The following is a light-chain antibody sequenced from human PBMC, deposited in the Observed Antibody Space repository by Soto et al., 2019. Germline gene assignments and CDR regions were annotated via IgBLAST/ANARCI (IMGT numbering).Light chain of an antibody. Sequence: EIVLTQSPGTLSLSPGERATLSCRASQSVSSSFLAWYQQKPGQAPRLLIYGASSRATGILDRFSGSGSGTDFTLTISRLEPEYVAVYYCQQYGSSPLTFGGGTKVEIK. J-gene: IGKJ4*01. CDR2: GAS. CDR3: QQYGSSPLT. V-gene: IGKV3-20*01. CDR1: QSVSSSF.